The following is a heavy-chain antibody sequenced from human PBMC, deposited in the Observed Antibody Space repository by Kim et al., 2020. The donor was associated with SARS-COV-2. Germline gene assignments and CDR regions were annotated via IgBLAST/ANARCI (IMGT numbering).Heavy chain of an antibody. D-gene: IGHD3-10*01. V-gene: IGHV3-30*04. J-gene: IGHJ5*02. Sequence: GGSLRLSCAASGFTFSSYAMHWVRQAPGKGLEWVAVISYDGSNKYYADSVKGRFTISRDNSKNTLYLQMNSLRAEDTAVYYCARGLWFGETFPWFDPWGQGTLVTVSS. CDR3: ARGLWFGETFPWFDP. CDR1: GFTFSSYA. CDR2: ISYDGSNK.